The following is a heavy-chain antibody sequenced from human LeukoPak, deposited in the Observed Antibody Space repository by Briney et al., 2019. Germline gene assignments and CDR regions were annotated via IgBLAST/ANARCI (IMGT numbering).Heavy chain of an antibody. V-gene: IGHV1-2*02. CDR1: GYTFSDYY. CDR2: VRPKTGCT. CDR3: ARDSEAAAGLSFDY. D-gene: IGHD6-13*01. Sequence: ASVKVSCKASGYTFSDYYLHWVRQAPGQGLEWMGWVRPKTGCTNYKQKFQGRVTLTRDTSISAAFLELSRLTSDDTAVYYCARDSEAAAGLSFDYWGQGTRVIVSS. J-gene: IGHJ4*02.